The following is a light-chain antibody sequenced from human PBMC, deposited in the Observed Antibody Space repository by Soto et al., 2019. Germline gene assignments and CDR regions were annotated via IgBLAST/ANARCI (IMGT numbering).Light chain of an antibody. J-gene: IGKJ1*01. CDR2: EAS. V-gene: IGKV1-27*01. CDR1: QDISDH. CDR3: QKYNRTPRT. Sequence: DFQMTQSPSSLSASAGDRVTITCRASQDISDHLAWYQHKPGKVPKLLIYEASTLQSWVPSRFSGGGSGTDFPLTISSLQPEDLATYACQKYNRTPRTFGQGTTVELK.